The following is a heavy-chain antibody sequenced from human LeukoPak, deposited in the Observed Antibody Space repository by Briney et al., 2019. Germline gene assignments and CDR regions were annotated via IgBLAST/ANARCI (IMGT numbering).Heavy chain of an antibody. V-gene: IGHV1-8*01. CDR2: MNPNSGNT. CDR1: GYTFTSYD. D-gene: IGHD2-15*01. J-gene: IGHJ6*03. CDR3: AVAATPNYYYYYYMDV. Sequence: GASVKVSCKASGYTFTSYDINWVRQATGQGLEWTGWMNPNSGNTGYAQKFQGRVTMTRNTSISTAYMELSSLRSEDTAVYYCAVAATPNYYYYYYMDVWGKGTTVTVSS.